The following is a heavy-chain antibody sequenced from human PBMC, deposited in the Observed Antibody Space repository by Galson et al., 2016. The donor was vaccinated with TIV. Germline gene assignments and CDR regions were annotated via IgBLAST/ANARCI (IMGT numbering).Heavy chain of an antibody. CDR3: VKAPGYAGYSYGYFDS. Sequence: QSGAEVKKPGESLKISCKGSGYSFTSYWIAWVRQMPGKGLEWMGIIYPGDSDTRYSLSFQGQVTISTDKSISTAYLQWSSLKAADTGMYYCVKAPGYAGYSYGYFDSWGQGTLVTVSS. V-gene: IGHV5-51*03. CDR2: IYPGDSDT. CDR1: GYSFTSYW. J-gene: IGHJ4*02. D-gene: IGHD5-18*01.